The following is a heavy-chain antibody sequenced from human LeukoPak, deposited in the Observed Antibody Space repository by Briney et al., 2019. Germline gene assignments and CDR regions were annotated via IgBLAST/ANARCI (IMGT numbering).Heavy chain of an antibody. CDR2: FDPEDGET. Sequence: GASVKVSCKVSGYTLTELSMHWVRQAPGKGLEWMGGFDPEDGETIYAQKFQGRVTMTEDTSTDTAYMELSSLRSEDTAVYYCATSVGGGSYSPILPYYLDYWGQGTLVTVSS. D-gene: IGHD1-26*01. V-gene: IGHV1-24*01. CDR1: GYTLTELS. J-gene: IGHJ4*02. CDR3: ATSVGGGSYSPILPYYLDY.